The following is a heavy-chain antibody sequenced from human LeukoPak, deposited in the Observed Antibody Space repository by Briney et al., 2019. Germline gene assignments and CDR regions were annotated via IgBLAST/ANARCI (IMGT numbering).Heavy chain of an antibody. CDR2: ISSSGSTI. V-gene: IGHV3-48*03. CDR3: AELGITMIGGV. D-gene: IGHD3-10*02. CDR1: GFTFSSYE. J-gene: IGHJ6*04. Sequence: GGSLRLSCAASGFTFSSYEMNWVRQAPGKGLEWVSYISSSGSTIYYADSVKGRFAISRDNAKNSLYLQMNSLRAEDTAVDYCAELGITMIGGVWGKGTTVTISS.